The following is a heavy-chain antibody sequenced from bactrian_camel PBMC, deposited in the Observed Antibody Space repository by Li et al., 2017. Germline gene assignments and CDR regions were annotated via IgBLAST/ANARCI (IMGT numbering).Heavy chain of an antibody. CDR2: INLGSTT. CDR3: AADYGLGTSLVANEYNY. D-gene: IGHD5*01. CDR1: GSTFSSYY. J-gene: IGHJ4*01. Sequence: CAASGSTFSSYYMSWARQAPGKGLEWVSGINLGSTTYYADSVKGRFTISKDYAKNTLYLQMNSLKPEDTAMYYCAADYGLGTSLVANEYNYWGQGTQVTVS. V-gene: IGHV3S28*01.